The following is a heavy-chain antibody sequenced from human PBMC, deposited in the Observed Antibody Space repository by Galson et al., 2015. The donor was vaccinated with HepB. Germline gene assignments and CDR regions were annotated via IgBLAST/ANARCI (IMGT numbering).Heavy chain of an antibody. CDR1: GFTFSSYG. Sequence: SLRLSCAASGFTFSSYGMYWVRQAPGKGLGWVATISYDGGNENYADSVKGRFTISRDNSKNTLYLQMNSLRAEDTAVYYCAKDLTGYSSGWHLPDYWGQGTLVTVSS. CDR3: AKDLTGYSSGWHLPDY. CDR2: ISYDGGNE. V-gene: IGHV3-30*18. J-gene: IGHJ4*02. D-gene: IGHD6-19*01.